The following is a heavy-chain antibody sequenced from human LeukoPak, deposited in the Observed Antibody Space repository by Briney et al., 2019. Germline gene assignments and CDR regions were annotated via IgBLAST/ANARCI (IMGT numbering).Heavy chain of an antibody. D-gene: IGHD2-2*01. CDR2: ISYDGSNK. CDR1: GFTFSNYA. J-gene: IGHJ5*02. Sequence: GGSLRLSCAASGFTFSNYAMHWVRQAPGKGLEWVAVISYDGSNKYYGDSVKGRFTISRDNSKNTLYLQMNSLRTDDTAVYYCAKDGTCSSASCYRFDPWGQGTLVTVSS. CDR3: AKDGTCSSASCYRFDP. V-gene: IGHV3-30*04.